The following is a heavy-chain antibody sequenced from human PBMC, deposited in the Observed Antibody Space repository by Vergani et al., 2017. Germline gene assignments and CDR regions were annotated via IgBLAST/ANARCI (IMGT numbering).Heavy chain of an antibody. V-gene: IGHV1-69*01. Sequence: QVQLVQSGSELKKPGTSVKVSCKASGYTFTYQAIHWVRQAPGQGLEWMGWIIPIFGTANYAQKFQGRVTITADESTSTAYMELSSLRSEDTAVYYCARDRGYCSGGSCYYYYGMDVWGQGTTVTVSS. CDR3: ARDRGYCSGGSCYYYYGMDV. J-gene: IGHJ6*02. CDR2: IIPIFGTA. CDR1: GYTFTYQA. D-gene: IGHD2-15*01.